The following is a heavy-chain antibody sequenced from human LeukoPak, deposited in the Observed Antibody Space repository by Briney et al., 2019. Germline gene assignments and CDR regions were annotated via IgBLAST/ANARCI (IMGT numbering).Heavy chain of an antibody. CDR1: GYTFTSYD. CDR3: ARGLMIAVDRGH. V-gene: IGHV1-8*01. CDR2: MNPNSGNT. D-gene: IGHD3-22*01. Sequence: ASVKVSCRASGYTFTSYDINWVLQATGQGLEWMGWMNPNSGNTGYAQKFQGRVTMTRNTSISTAYMELSSLRSEDTAVYYCARGLMIAVDRGHWGQGTLVTVSS. J-gene: IGHJ4*02.